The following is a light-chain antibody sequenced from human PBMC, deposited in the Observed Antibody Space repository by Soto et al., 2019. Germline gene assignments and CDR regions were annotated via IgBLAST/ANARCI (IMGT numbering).Light chain of an antibody. CDR3: QQYYNSTYT. CDR2: WAS. Sequence: DIVMTQSPDALAVSPGERATINCKSSQSVLDSSNNENAVAWYQHKAGQPPKLPISWASTRESGVPGRFIGGWCDTGFSLTISGLQPEDVAVDYCQQYYNSTYTFGQGTKLEIK. CDR1: QSVLDSSNNENA. J-gene: IGKJ2*01. V-gene: IGKV4-1*01.